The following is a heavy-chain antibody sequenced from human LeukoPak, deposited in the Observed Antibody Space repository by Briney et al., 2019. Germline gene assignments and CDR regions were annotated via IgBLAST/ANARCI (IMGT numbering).Heavy chain of an antibody. Sequence: SQTLSLTCAVSGGSISSGGYSWSWIRQPPGKGLGWIGYIYHSGSTYYNPSLKSRVTISVDRSKNQFSLKLSSVTAADTAVYYCAREVLDSSRHEKYYYYYYMDVWGKGTTVTVSS. D-gene: IGHD6-13*01. CDR1: GGSISSGGYS. CDR3: AREVLDSSRHEKYYYYYYMDV. J-gene: IGHJ6*03. V-gene: IGHV4-30-2*01. CDR2: IYHSGST.